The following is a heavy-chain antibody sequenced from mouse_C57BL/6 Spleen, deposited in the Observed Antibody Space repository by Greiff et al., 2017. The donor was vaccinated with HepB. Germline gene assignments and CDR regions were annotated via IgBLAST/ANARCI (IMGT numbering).Heavy chain of an antibody. J-gene: IGHJ3*01. D-gene: IGHD2-4*01. Sequence: EVQLVESGGDLVKPGGSLKLSCAASGFTFSSYGMSWVRQTPDKRLEWVATISSGGSYTYYPDSVKGRFTISRDNAKNTLYLQMSSLKSEDTAMYYCARHHYDYDGWFAYWGQGTLVTVSA. CDR2: ISSGGSYT. CDR3: ARHHYDYDGWFAY. CDR1: GFTFSSYG. V-gene: IGHV5-6*01.